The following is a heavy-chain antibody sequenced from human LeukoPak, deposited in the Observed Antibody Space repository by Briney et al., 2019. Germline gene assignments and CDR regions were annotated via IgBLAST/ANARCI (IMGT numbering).Heavy chain of an antibody. J-gene: IGHJ4*02. V-gene: IGHV3-74*01. Sequence: GGSLRLSCAASGFTFTKYWMHWVRQAPGKGLVWVSRINGDGSSASYADSVRGRFTISRDNVKNTLHLQMSSLSGDDTAVYYCARGAPDFGDYFDYWGQGTLVTVSS. CDR2: INGDGSSA. D-gene: IGHD3/OR15-3a*01. CDR3: ARGAPDFGDYFDY. CDR1: GFTFTKYW.